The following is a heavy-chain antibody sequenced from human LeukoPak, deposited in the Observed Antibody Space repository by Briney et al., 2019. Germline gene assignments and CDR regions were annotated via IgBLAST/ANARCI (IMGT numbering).Heavy chain of an antibody. CDR3: AKDVYGDYGGLDY. Sequence: GGSLRLSCAASGFTFSDYYMSWIRQAPGKGLEWVSSIRGSDGSTYYADSVKGRFAISRDNSKNTLYLQMNSLRAEDTAVYYCAKDVYGDYGGLDYWGQGTLVTVSS. CDR1: GFTFSDYY. D-gene: IGHD4-17*01. J-gene: IGHJ4*02. CDR2: IRGSDGST. V-gene: IGHV3-23*01.